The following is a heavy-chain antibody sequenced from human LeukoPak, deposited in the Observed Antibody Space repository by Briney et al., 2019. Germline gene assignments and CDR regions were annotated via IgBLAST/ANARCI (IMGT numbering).Heavy chain of an antibody. J-gene: IGHJ4*02. CDR1: GGSISSSSYY. Sequence: SETLSLTCTVSGGSISSSSYYWGWIRQPPGKGLEGIGSIYYSGSTYYNPSLKSRVTISVDTSKNQFSLKLSSVTAADTAVYYCARHRGRIAVATLGYYFDYWGQGTLVTVSS. V-gene: IGHV4-39*01. CDR3: ARHRGRIAVATLGYYFDY. CDR2: IYYSGST. D-gene: IGHD6-19*01.